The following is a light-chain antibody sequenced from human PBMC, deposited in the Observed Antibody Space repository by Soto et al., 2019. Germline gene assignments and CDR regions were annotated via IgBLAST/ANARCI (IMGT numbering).Light chain of an antibody. Sequence: EIVLTQSPDTLSLSPGQRATLSCRASQSVRSDYFAWYQQKPGQAPRVIIFGVSTRATGVPDRFSGSGSGTDFTFTISRLEPEDFALYYCQQYGNSPLTFGGGTKVEIK. V-gene: IGKV3-20*01. CDR3: QQYGNSPLT. J-gene: IGKJ4*01. CDR1: QSVRSDY. CDR2: GVS.